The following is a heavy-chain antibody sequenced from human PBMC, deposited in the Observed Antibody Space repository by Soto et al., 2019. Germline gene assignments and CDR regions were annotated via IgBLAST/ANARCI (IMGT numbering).Heavy chain of an antibody. Sequence: SVKVSCKASGGTLSRYAISWVRQAPGQGLEWMGGIIPIFGTANYAQKFQGRVTITADESTSTAYMELSSLRSEDTAVYYCAREGRNEYSSSSFDYWGQGTLVTVSS. CDR2: IIPIFGTA. CDR3: AREGRNEYSSSSFDY. D-gene: IGHD6-6*01. V-gene: IGHV1-69*13. J-gene: IGHJ4*02. CDR1: GGTLSRYA.